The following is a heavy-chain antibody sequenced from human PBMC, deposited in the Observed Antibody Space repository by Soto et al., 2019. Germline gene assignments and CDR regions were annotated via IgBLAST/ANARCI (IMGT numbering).Heavy chain of an antibody. CDR1: VDSFTTYD. J-gene: IGHJ4*02. CDR2: INPNSGNI. CDR3: ARGRASGSYYLLDY. V-gene: IGHV1-8*01. Sequence: XSVKVSCKASVDSFTTYDINWVRQATGHGLEWMGWINPNSGNIGYAQRFQGRVTMTRDTAIRTAYMEVSSLRSDDTAVYYCARGRASGSYYLLDYWGQGTLVTVSS. D-gene: IGHD3-10*01.